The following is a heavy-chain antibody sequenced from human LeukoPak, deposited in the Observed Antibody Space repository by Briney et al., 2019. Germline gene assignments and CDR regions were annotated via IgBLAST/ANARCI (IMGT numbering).Heavy chain of an antibody. CDR3: AGGHCSGGSCYGMYYYYGMDV. CDR2: TYYSGST. Sequence: SETLSLTCTVSGGSISSYYWSWIRQPPGKGLEWIWYTYYSGSTNYNPSLKSRVTISVDTSKNQFSLKVSSVTAADTAVYYCAGGHCSGGSCYGMYYYYGMDVWGQGTTVTVSS. V-gene: IGHV4-59*01. CDR1: GGSISSYY. D-gene: IGHD2-15*01. J-gene: IGHJ6*02.